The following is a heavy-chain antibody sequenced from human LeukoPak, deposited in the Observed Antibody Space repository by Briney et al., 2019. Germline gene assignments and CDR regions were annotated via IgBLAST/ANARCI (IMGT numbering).Heavy chain of an antibody. CDR1: GFTFSNAW. D-gene: IGHD4-23*01. Sequence: PGGSLRLSXAASGFTFSNAWMSWVGQAPGKGLEWVGRIKSKTDGGTTDYAAPVKGRFTISRDDSKNTLYLQMNSLKTEDTAVYYCTTAPRYYGGTSVTRRHDAFDIWGQGTMVTVSS. J-gene: IGHJ3*02. V-gene: IGHV3-15*01. CDR2: IKSKTDGGTT. CDR3: TTAPRYYGGTSVTRRHDAFDI.